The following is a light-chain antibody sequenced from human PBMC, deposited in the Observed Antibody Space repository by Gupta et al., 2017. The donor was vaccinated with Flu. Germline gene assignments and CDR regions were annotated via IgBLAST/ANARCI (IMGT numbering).Light chain of an antibody. CDR2: WAS. CDR1: QSVFYSVDNKNY. Sequence: NYKSSQSVFYSVDNKNYLAWYQQKPGQPPKGLIYWASTREAGVPDRCSGSGAGTDVSPTISSLQADDVAVYYCQQYYDTPQTFGQGTKVEV. CDR3: QQYYDTPQT. V-gene: IGKV4-1*01. J-gene: IGKJ1*01.